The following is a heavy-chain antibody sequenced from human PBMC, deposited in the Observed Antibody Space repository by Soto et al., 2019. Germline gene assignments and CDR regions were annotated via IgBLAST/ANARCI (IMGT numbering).Heavy chain of an antibody. V-gene: IGHV4-34*01. J-gene: IGHJ5*01. CDR1: GGSFSGYD. CDR2: IQYTGST. CDR3: ARADYGTNCRTNKFDS. D-gene: IGHD4-17*01. Sequence: SETLSLTCAVYGGSFSGYDWSWIRQPPGKGPERIGYIQYTGSTNYNPSVKSRVTMSVDTSTNQFSLKLSFVTAADMSVYYCARADYGTNCRTNKFDSWGQGTLVTVSS.